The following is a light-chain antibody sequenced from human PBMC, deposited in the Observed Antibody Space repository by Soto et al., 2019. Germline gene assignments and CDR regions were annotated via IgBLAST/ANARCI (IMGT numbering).Light chain of an antibody. Sequence: QSALTQPASVSGSPGQSITISCTGTSSDVGGYNYVSWYQQHPGKAPKLMIDEVSNRPSGVSNRFSGSKSGNTASLTISGLQAEDEADYYCSSYTSRSTPWVFGGGTKLTVL. J-gene: IGLJ3*02. CDR2: EVS. V-gene: IGLV2-14*01. CDR1: SSDVGGYNY. CDR3: SSYTSRSTPWV.